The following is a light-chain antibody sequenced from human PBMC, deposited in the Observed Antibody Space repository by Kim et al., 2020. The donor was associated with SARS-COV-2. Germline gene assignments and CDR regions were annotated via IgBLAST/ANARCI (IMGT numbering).Light chain of an antibody. CDR2: RNN. CDR1: SNNVGYQG. V-gene: IGLV10-54*04. Sequence: PTATLTCTGNSNNVGYQGATWLQQHQGHPPKPLFDRNNNRPSGISERFSASRSGNTASLTITGLQPEDEADYFCSAWDTNLSAWVFGGGTQLTVL. CDR3: SAWDTNLSAWV. J-gene: IGLJ3*02.